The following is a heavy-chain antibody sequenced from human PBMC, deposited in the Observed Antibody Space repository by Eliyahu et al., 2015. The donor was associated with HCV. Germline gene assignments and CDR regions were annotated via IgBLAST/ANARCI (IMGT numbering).Heavy chain of an antibody. Sequence: QVQLVQSGAEVRKPGASVRVSCKASGYTFSNNDINWVRQAPGQGLEWMGWISPKTGKTGYAQKFQGRLTMTGNTSTSTAYLELSSLESEDTAIYYCARGWLLPDYWGQGTLVTVSS. CDR3: ARGWLLPDY. D-gene: IGHD6-19*01. CDR1: GYTFSNND. J-gene: IGHJ4*02. V-gene: IGHV1-8*01. CDR2: ISPKTGKT.